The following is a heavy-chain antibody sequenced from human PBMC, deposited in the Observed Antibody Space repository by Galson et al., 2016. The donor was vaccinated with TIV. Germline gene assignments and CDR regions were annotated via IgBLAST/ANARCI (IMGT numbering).Heavy chain of an antibody. J-gene: IGHJ4*02. V-gene: IGHV3-20*04. Sequence: SLRLSCAASGFTFADYGFSWVRQAPGKGREWVSSISGNGGSTGYADSLKGRFPISKDNAKNTFYLKMNSLRAEDTALYYCAREVAHSGACYDFDNWGQGTLVTVSS. D-gene: IGHD2-21*02. CDR3: AREVAHSGACYDFDN. CDR1: GFTFADYG. CDR2: ISGNGGST.